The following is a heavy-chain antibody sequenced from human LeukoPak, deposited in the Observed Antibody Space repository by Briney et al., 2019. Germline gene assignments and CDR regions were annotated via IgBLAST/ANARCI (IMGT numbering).Heavy chain of an antibody. J-gene: IGHJ4*02. Sequence: GGSLRLSCVASGFPFSSYWMTRVRQAPGKGLEWVSLIYSSGSTYYADSVKGRFTISRDNSKNTLYLQVNSLRAEDTAVYYCARRGDGGRSFDYWGQGTLVTVSS. CDR1: GFPFSSYW. CDR3: ARRGDGGRSFDY. CDR2: IYSSGST. V-gene: IGHV3-53*01. D-gene: IGHD4-23*01.